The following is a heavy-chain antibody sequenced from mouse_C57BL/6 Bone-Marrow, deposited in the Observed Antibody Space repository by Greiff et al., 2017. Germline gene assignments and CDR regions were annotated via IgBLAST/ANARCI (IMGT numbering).Heavy chain of an antibody. CDR3: AITWDAGY. D-gene: IGHD4-1*01. V-gene: IGHV14-3*01. CDR1: GFNIKNSY. CDR2: IDPANGNT. Sequence: VQLQQSVAELVRPGASVKLSCTASGFNIKNSYMHWVKQRPEQGLEWIGRIDPANGNTKYAPKFQGDATITADTSSNTAYLPLCSLTSEATAIYYYAITWDAGYWGQGPTLTVSS. J-gene: IGHJ2*01.